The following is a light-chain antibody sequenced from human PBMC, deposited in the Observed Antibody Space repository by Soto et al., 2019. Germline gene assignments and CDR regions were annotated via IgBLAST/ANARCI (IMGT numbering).Light chain of an antibody. Sequence: EIVLTQSPGTLSLSPGERATLSCRASQSVSSSYLAWYQQKPGQAPRLLIYGASSRATGIPDRFSCSGSGRDFTLSISRLAPEDFAVYYCQQYGSSPLTFGPGNKVDIK. CDR2: GAS. CDR3: QQYGSSPLT. V-gene: IGKV3-20*01. J-gene: IGKJ3*01. CDR1: QSVSSSY.